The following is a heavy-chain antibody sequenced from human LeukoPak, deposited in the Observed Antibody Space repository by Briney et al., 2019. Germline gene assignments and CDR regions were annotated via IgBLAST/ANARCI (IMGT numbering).Heavy chain of an antibody. CDR3: ARDPVGYGHMDV. J-gene: IGHJ6*03. V-gene: IGHV3-33*01. D-gene: IGHD5-18*01. CDR2: IWYDGSNK. Sequence: GRSLRLSCAASGFTFSSYGMHWVRQAPGKGLEWVAVIWYDGSNKYYADSVKGRFTISRDNAKNSLYLQMNSLRAEDTAVYYCARDPVGYGHMDVWGKGTTVTVSS. CDR1: GFTFSSYG.